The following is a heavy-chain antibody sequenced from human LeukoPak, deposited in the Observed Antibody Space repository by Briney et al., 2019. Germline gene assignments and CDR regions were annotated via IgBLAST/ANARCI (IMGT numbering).Heavy chain of an antibody. CDR1: GYTFTSYG. J-gene: IGHJ4*02. Sequence: ASVKVSCKASGYTFTSYGISWVRQAPGQGLEWMGWISAYNGNTYYAQKLQGRVTMTTDTSTSTAYMELRSLRSDDTAVYYCARDLGYYDSSGYATTFDYWGQGTLVTVSS. D-gene: IGHD3-22*01. CDR3: ARDLGYYDSSGYATTFDY. CDR2: ISAYNGNT. V-gene: IGHV1-18*01.